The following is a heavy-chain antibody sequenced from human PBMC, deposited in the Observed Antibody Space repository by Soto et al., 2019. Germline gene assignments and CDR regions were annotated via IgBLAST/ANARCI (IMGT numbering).Heavy chain of an antibody. CDR3: AITGQLLRYYYYGMNV. CDR2: IYHSGST. D-gene: IGHD1-26*01. Sequence: TLSLTGAVSGGSISSGGYSWSWIRQPPGKGLGWIGYIYHSGSTYYNPSLKSRVTMSVGRSKNQCSLKLSSVTAADTAVYYCAITGQLLRYYYYGMNVWTQGTSDTVSS. CDR1: GGSISSGGYS. V-gene: IGHV4-30-2*01. J-gene: IGHJ6*02.